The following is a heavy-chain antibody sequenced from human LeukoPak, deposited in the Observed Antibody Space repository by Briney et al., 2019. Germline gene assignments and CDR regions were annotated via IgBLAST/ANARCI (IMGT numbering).Heavy chain of an antibody. D-gene: IGHD5-12*01. CDR3: ARDTEDSGYDSVYAFDI. J-gene: IGHJ3*02. V-gene: IGHV4-39*07. Sequence: SETLSLTCTVSGGSISSSSYYWGWIRQPPGKGLEWIGSIYYSGSTYYNPSLKSRVTISVDTSKNQFSLKLSSVTAADTAVYYCARDTEDSGYDSVYAFDIWGQGTMVTVSS. CDR2: IYYSGST. CDR1: GGSISSSSYY.